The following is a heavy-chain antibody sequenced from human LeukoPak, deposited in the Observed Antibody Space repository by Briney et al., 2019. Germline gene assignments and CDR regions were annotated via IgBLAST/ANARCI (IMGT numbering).Heavy chain of an antibody. Sequence: GESLKISWEASGYSFTSYWGGWVRQMPGEGLEWMGIIYPGDSDTRYSPSFQGQVTISADKSISTAYLQWSSLKASDSAMYYCARRRGYDYSIDYWGQGTLVTVSS. CDR2: IYPGDSDT. V-gene: IGHV5-51*01. CDR1: GYSFTSYW. J-gene: IGHJ4*02. D-gene: IGHD4-11*01. CDR3: ARRRGYDYSIDY.